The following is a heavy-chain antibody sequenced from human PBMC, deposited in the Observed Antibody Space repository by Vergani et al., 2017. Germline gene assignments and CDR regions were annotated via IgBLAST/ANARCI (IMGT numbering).Heavy chain of an antibody. J-gene: IGHJ4*02. Sequence: EVQLVESGGGLVQPGGPLRLSCAASGFTFSSSNMNWVRQAPGKGLEWVSSISSTSKTIYYADSVKGRFTISRDNAMNSLYLQMSSLRPDDTAVYYCVRTDGYIWDYWGQGTLVTISS. V-gene: IGHV3-48*01. D-gene: IGHD5-24*01. CDR3: VRTDGYIWDY. CDR2: ISSTSKTI. CDR1: GFTFSSSN.